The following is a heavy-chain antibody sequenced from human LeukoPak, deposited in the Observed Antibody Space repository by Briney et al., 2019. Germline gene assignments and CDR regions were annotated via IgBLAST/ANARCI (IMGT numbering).Heavy chain of an antibody. CDR3: ATHPLTHGANFLDY. D-gene: IGHD4/OR15-4a*01. Sequence: GGSLRLSCEASGFTFSDYYMSWIRQAPGQGLEWVSYIYGSGTTVYYADSVKGRFTVSRDNAKNSLYLQMNSLRAEDTAVYYCATHPLTHGANFLDYWGQGTLVTVSS. CDR2: IYGSGTTV. CDR1: GFTFSDYY. V-gene: IGHV3-11*01. J-gene: IGHJ4*02.